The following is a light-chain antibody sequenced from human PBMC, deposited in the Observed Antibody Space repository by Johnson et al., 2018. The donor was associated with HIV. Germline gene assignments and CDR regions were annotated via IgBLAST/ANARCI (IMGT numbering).Light chain of an antibody. J-gene: IGLJ1*01. CDR2: DNN. CDR1: SSNIGNNY. CDR3: GTWDSSLGASYV. V-gene: IGLV1-51*01. Sequence: QSVLTQPPSVSAAPGQKVTISCSGSSSNIGNNYVSWYQQLPGTAPKLLIYDNNKRPSGTPDRFSGSKSGTSATLGITGLQTGDEADYYCGTWDSSLGASYVFGTGTKVTVL.